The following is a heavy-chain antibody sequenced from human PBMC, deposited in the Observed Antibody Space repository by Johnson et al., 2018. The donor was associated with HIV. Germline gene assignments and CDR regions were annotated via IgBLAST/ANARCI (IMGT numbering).Heavy chain of an antibody. CDR1: GFTFRSYA. J-gene: IGHJ3*02. Sequence: VQLVESGGGVVQPGRSLNLSCAASGFTFRSYAMHWVRQAPGKGLEWVSYISSSGTTVCSADSVKCRFIISRDTAKHSLYLQRNSLRAEDTALYYCARVVLVRLAVAGPSRDAFDIWGQGTMVTVSS. CDR2: ISSSGTTV. V-gene: IGHV3-48*03. D-gene: IGHD6-19*01. CDR3: ARVVLVRLAVAGPSRDAFDI.